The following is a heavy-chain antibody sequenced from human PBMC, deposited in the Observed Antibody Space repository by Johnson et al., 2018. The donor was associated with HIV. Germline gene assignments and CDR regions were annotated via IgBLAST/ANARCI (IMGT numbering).Heavy chain of an antibody. CDR1: GFTFSSYV. V-gene: IGHV3-30*04. D-gene: IGHD4-23*01. Sequence: VQLVESGGGVVQPGRSLRLSCAASGFTFSSYVMHWVRQAPGKGLEWVAVISYDGSNKYYADSVKGRFTISRDNSKNTLYLQMNSLRAEDTTVYYCARNTEDRVYGGVSNGAFDLWGQGTVVTVSS. J-gene: IGHJ3*01. CDR2: ISYDGSNK. CDR3: ARNTEDRVYGGVSNGAFDL.